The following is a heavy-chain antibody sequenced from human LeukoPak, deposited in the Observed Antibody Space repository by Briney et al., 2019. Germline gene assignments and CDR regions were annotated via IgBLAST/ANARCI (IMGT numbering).Heavy chain of an antibody. V-gene: IGHV3-30*02. CDR1: GFTFSNYG. CDR3: SKDGRGYSGYDLYYLDY. Sequence: GGSLRLSCAASGFTFSNYGMHWVRQAPGKGLEWVAFIRYDGTNKYYADSVKGRFTVSRDNSKNTPYLQMDSLRAEDTAVYYCSKDGRGYSGYDLYYLDYWGQGTLVTVSS. J-gene: IGHJ4*02. CDR2: IRYDGTNK. D-gene: IGHD5-12*01.